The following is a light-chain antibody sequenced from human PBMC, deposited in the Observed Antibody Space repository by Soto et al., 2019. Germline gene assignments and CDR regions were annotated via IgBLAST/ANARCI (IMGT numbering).Light chain of an antibody. V-gene: IGLV2-14*01. CDR2: EVS. CDR3: RSYTSSNTVV. J-gene: IGLJ2*01. CDR1: SRDVGGY. Sequence: QSALTQPASVSGSPGQSITISCTGTSRDVGGYVSWYQQHPGKAPKLMIYEVSNRSSGVSNRFSGSKSGNTDSLTISGLQAEDEAEYYCRSYTSSNTVVFGGETKLTVL.